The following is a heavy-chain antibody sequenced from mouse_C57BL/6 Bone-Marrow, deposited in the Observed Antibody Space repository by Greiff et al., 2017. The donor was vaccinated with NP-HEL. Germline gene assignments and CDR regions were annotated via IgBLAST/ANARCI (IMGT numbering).Heavy chain of an antibody. Sequence: EVHLVESGPVLVKPGASVKMSCKASGYTFTDYYMNWVKQSHGKSLEWIGVINPYNGGTSYNQKFKGKATLTVDKSSSTAYMELNSLTSEDSAVYYCAKASRRADYWGQGTTLTVSS. CDR1: GYTFTDYY. CDR2: INPYNGGT. CDR3: AKASRRADY. J-gene: IGHJ2*01. D-gene: IGHD2-12*01. V-gene: IGHV1-19*01.